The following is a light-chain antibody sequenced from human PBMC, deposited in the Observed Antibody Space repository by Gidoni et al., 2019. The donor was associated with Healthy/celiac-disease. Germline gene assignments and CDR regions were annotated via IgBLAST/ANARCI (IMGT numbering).Light chain of an antibody. Sequence: IVLTQSPATLSVSPGERATLSCRASQSVSSNVAWYQQKPGQAPRLLIYGASTSATGIPARFSGSGSGTESTLTISSLQSEDFAVYYCQQYNNWLPYTFGQGTKLEIK. CDR3: QQYNNWLPYT. J-gene: IGKJ2*01. V-gene: IGKV3-15*01. CDR2: GAS. CDR1: QSVSSN.